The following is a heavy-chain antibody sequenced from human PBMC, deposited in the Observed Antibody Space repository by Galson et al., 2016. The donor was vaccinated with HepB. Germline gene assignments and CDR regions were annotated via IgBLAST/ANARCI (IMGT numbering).Heavy chain of an antibody. D-gene: IGHD6-13*01. CDR2: ISSGGVNT. Sequence: SLRLSCAASGFIFNSYGMHWVRQAPGKGLDWVSTISSGGVNTYYADSVRGRFTISRDNSKNTLFLQMNSLRVEDTAVYFCAKDLGSTSGFYYYTMDVWGQGTTVTVSS. V-gene: IGHV3-23*01. CDR1: GFIFNSYG. J-gene: IGHJ6*02. CDR3: AKDLGSTSGFYYYTMDV.